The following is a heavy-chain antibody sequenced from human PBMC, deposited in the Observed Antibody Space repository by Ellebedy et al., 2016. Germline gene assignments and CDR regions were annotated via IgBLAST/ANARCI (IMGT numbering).Heavy chain of an antibody. V-gene: IGHV3-64D*09. CDR1: GFTFSSYA. Sequence: GGSLRLSCSASGFTFSSYAMHWVRQAPGKGLEYVSAISSNGGSTYYADSVKGRFTISRDNSKNTLYLQMSSLRAEDTAVYYCVKGGADIVATTHFDYWGQGTLVTVSS. J-gene: IGHJ4*02. CDR3: VKGGADIVATTHFDY. CDR2: ISSNGGST. D-gene: IGHD5-12*01.